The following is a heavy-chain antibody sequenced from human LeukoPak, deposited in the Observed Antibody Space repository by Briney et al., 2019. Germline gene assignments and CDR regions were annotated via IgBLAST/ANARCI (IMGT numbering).Heavy chain of an antibody. D-gene: IGHD2-8*01. Sequence: PSQTLSLTCTVSGGSFSSCGYYWDWIPQHPGKGLEWIGYIYNSGSTYYNPSLKRRSTISVDTSKNQFSLKLSSVTAADTAVYYCARGYCTNGVCSSDYFDYWGQGTLVTVSS. CDR1: GGSFSSCGYY. J-gene: IGHJ4*02. V-gene: IGHV4-31*03. CDR2: IYNSGST. CDR3: ARGYCTNGVCSSDYFDY.